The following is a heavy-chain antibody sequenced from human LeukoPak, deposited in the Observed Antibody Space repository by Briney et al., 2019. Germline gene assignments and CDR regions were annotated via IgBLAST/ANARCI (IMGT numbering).Heavy chain of an antibody. CDR1: GFTFSNYA. CDR3: AKSRARRGGSSGSIDY. V-gene: IGHV3-23*01. CDR2: ISGSGGST. Sequence: GGSLRLSCAASGFTFSNYAMSWVRQAPGKGLEWVSGISGSGGSTYYVDSVKGRFTISRDTSKNTLYLQMNSLRVEDTAVYYCAKSRARRGGSSGSIDYWGQGTLVTVSS. J-gene: IGHJ4*02. D-gene: IGHD3-22*01.